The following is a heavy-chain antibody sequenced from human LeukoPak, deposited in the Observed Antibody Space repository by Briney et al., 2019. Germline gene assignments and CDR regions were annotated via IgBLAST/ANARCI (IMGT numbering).Heavy chain of an antibody. CDR1: GGSISSYY. J-gene: IGHJ4*02. D-gene: IGHD6-13*01. CDR2: IYTSGST. Sequence: SETLSLTCTDSGGSISSYYWSWIRQPAGKGLEWIGRIYTSGSTNYNPSLKSRVTMPVDTSKNQFSLKLSSVTAADTAVYYCARERRAAAGLDYWGQGTLVTVSS. CDR3: ARERRAAAGLDY. V-gene: IGHV4-4*07.